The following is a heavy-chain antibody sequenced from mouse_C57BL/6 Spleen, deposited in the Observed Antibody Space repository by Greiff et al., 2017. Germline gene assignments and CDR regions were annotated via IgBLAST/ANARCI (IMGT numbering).Heavy chain of an antibody. CDR2: INPNYGTT. V-gene: IGHV1-39*01. D-gene: IGHD1-1*01. CDR3: ASDYGSSYGYFDY. CDR1: GYSFTDYN. J-gene: IGHJ2*01. Sequence: EVQLQQSGPELVKPGASVKISCKASGYSFTDYNMNWVKQSNGKSLEWIGVINPNYGTTSYNQKFNGKATLTVDQSSSTDYMQLNSLTSEDSAVYYGASDYGSSYGYFDYGGQGTTLTVSA.